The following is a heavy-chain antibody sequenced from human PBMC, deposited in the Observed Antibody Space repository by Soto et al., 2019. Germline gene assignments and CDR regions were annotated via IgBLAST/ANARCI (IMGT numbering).Heavy chain of an antibody. D-gene: IGHD6-13*01. CDR2: ISGSGDST. Sequence: GGSLRLSCAGSGFTFSSYAMRWVRQAPGKGLEWVSAISGSGDSTYYTDSVKGRFTISRDNSKNTLYLQMNSLRAEDTAVYYCARSGPGTYFDYWGQGTLVTVSS. V-gene: IGHV3-23*01. J-gene: IGHJ4*02. CDR1: GFTFSSYA. CDR3: ARSGPGTYFDY.